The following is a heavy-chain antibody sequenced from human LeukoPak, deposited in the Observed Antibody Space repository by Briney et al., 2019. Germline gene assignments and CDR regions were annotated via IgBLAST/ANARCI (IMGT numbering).Heavy chain of an antibody. V-gene: IGHV4-4*09. J-gene: IGHJ4*02. CDR2: IYTSGST. CDR1: GGSISSYY. D-gene: IGHD1-26*01. Sequence: SETLSLTCTVSGGSISSYYWSWIRQPPGKGLEWIGYIYTSGSTNYNPSLKSRVTISVDTSKNQFSLKLSSVTAADTAVYYCARHVGGGPVDYWGQGTLVTVSS. CDR3: ARHVGGGPVDY.